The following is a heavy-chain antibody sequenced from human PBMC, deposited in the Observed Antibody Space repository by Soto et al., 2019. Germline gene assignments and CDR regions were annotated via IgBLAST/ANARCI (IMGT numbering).Heavy chain of an antibody. CDR2: INHSGST. CDR3: AGRRLRRITRIVGGQNWFDP. CDR1: GGSFGGFY. J-gene: IGHJ5*02. V-gene: IGHV4-34*01. Sequence: PLETLSLTCSVYGGSFGGFYWSWIRQPPGKRLEWIGEINHSGSTNYVPSLKSRVTISVDTSKNQFSLKLSSVPAADTAVYYSAGRRLRRITRIVGGQNWFDPWGQGTRVTVSS. D-gene: IGHD3-22*01.